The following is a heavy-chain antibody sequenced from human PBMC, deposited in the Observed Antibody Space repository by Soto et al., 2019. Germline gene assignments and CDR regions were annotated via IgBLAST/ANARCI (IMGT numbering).Heavy chain of an antibody. CDR2: ISGSGGST. CDR3: AKDPLGIQLWPKSYFDY. Sequence: GGSLRLSCAASGFTFSSYAMSWVRQAPGKGLEWVSAISGSGGSTYYADSVKGRFTISRDNSKNTLYLQMNSLRAEDTAVYYCAKDPLGIQLWPKSYFDYWGQGTLVTVSS. CDR1: GFTFSSYA. V-gene: IGHV3-23*01. D-gene: IGHD5-18*01. J-gene: IGHJ4*02.